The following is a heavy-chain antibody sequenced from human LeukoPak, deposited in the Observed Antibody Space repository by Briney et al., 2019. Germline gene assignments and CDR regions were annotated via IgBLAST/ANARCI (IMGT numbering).Heavy chain of an antibody. CDR3: ARDSGNYLDAFDI. V-gene: IGHV3-21*01. CDR2: ISSSSSYI. D-gene: IGHD1-7*01. J-gene: IGHJ3*02. CDR1: GLTFDDYG. Sequence: GGSLRLSCAASGLTFDDYGMSWVRQAPGKGLEWVSSISSSSSYIYYADSVKGRFTISRDNAKNSLYLQMNSLRAEDTAVYYCARDSGNYLDAFDIWGQGTMVTVSS.